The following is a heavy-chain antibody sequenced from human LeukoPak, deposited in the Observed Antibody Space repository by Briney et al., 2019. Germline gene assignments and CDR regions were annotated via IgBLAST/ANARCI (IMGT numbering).Heavy chain of an antibody. CDR3: AKSGWYESSGPLYYFDY. D-gene: IGHD3-22*01. CDR2: ISDSGGST. J-gene: IGHJ4*02. Sequence: GRSLRLSCAASGFTFSSYAMSWVRQAPGKGLEWVSGISDSGGSTYYADSVKGRFSISRDNSKNTLFPQMNSLRAEDTAVYSCAKSGWYESSGPLYYFDYWGQGTLVTVSS. CDR1: GFTFSSYA. V-gene: IGHV3-23*01.